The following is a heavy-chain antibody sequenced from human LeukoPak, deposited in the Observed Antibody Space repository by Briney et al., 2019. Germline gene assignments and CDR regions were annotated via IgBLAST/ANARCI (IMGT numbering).Heavy chain of an antibody. J-gene: IGHJ4*02. D-gene: IGHD1-26*01. CDR2: IYYSGTT. CDR1: GGSISSSPYY. V-gene: IGHV4-39*07. Sequence: SETLSLTCTVSGGSISSSPYYWGWIRQPPGKGLEWIGSIYYSGTTHYNPSLESRVTISVDTSKNQFSLKLASVTAADTAVYYCARDPAEWELQAWGQGTLVTVSS. CDR3: ARDPAEWELQA.